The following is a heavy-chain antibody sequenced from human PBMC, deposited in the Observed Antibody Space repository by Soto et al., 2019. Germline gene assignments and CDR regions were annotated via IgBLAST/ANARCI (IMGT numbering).Heavy chain of an antibody. V-gene: IGHV1-3*01. J-gene: IGHJ4*02. Sequence: QVQLVQSGAQVKKPGASVRVSCKPSGYTLRNYAIHWVRQAAGQSLEWLAWIDPGSGKATYSQEVQGRIIVTRDNSATTFHMDPTSLRTEDSAVYFCTKNLNGGNPFDYWGQGALVIVSS. CDR1: GYTLRNYA. CDR3: TKNLNGGNPFDY. D-gene: IGHD2-8*01. CDR2: IDPGSGKA.